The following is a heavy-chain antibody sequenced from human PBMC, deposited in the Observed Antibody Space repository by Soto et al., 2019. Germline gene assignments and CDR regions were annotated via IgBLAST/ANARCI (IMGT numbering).Heavy chain of an antibody. CDR2: IKHDGSEK. J-gene: IGHJ5*02. CDR3: ARGVRDAYNWFDP. Sequence: EAQLVESGGGLVQPGGSLRVSCAVSGFTFSSYWMSWVRQAPGKGLEWVAKIKHDGSEKDYVDSVKGRFTISRDNANNSLFLHMYSLRAEDTAVYYCARGVRDAYNWFDPWGQGTLVTVSS. V-gene: IGHV3-7*01. D-gene: IGHD2-21*01. CDR1: GFTFSSYW.